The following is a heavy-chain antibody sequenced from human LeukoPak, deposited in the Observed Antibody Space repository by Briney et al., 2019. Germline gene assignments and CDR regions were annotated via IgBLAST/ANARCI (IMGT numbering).Heavy chain of an antibody. CDR2: IRGSGEST. V-gene: IGHV3-23*01. CDR3: AKDRISYTTSPGELSH. Sequence: GGSLRLSCAASGFIFNTYAMSWVRQAPGKGLESVSTIRGSGESTHYADSVQGRFTISRDNSLYTVYLQMDSLRGDDTAVYYCAKDRISYTTSPGELSHWGQGTLVIVSS. D-gene: IGHD3-10*01. J-gene: IGHJ4*02. CDR1: GFIFNTYA.